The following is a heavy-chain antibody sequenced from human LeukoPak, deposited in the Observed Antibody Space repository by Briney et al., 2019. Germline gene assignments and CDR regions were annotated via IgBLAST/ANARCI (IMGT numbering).Heavy chain of an antibody. CDR3: ARDRVGATDYFDY. CDR2: ISYDGSNK. CDR1: GFTFSSYA. J-gene: IGHJ4*02. V-gene: IGHV3-30-3*01. D-gene: IGHD1-26*01. Sequence: GRSLRLSCAASGFTFSSYAMHWVRQAPGKGLEWVAVISYDGSNKYYADSVKGRFTTSRDNSKNTLYLQMNSLRAEDTAVYYCARDRVGATDYFDYWGQGTLVIVSS.